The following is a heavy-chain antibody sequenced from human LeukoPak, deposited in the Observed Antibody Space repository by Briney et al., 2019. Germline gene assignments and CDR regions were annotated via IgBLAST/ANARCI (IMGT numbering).Heavy chain of an antibody. D-gene: IGHD3-16*01. J-gene: IGHJ4*02. CDR1: GFSFSSYA. CDR2: IGGDGTRT. V-gene: IGHV3-23*01. Sequence: PGGSLRLSCAASGFSFSSYAMTWARQAPVKGLEWVSAIGGDGTRTYYADSVKGRFTISRDNSKNTLYLEMSSLRVEDTAIYYCAKWPEGAMDYFDYWGQGTLVTVSS. CDR3: AKWPEGAMDYFDY.